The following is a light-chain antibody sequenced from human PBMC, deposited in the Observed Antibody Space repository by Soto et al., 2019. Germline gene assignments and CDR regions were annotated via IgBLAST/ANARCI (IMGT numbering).Light chain of an antibody. J-gene: IGLJ1*01. V-gene: IGLV2-14*02. Sequence: QSVLTQPASVSGSPGQSITISCSGTYNLVSWYQQHSGKAPKLMIFEVNKRPSGVSYRFSGSKSGNTASLTISALQAEDEADYYCTSKTTRRTLVFGTGTKVTVL. CDR3: TSKTTRRTLV. CDR2: EVN. CDR1: YNL.